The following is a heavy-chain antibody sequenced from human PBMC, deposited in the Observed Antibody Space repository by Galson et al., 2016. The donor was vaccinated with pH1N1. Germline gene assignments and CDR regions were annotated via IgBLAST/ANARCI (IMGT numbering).Heavy chain of an antibody. V-gene: IGHV3-7*01. Sequence: SLRLSCAASGFTFTDFWMTWVRQPPGRGLEWVANIKQDGSDQNYVDSVKGRFTISRDNAKNSLYLQMDSLGAEDTAVYYRIREYWSLYHWGQGTLVTVST. CDR1: GFTFTDFW. CDR3: IREYWSLYH. CDR2: IKQDGSDQ. J-gene: IGHJ5*02. D-gene: IGHD2-8*02.